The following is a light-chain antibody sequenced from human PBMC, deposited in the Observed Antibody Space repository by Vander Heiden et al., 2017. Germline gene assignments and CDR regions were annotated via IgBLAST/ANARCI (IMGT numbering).Light chain of an antibody. J-gene: IGKJ4*01. CDR2: KAS. CDR3: QQYKAYPLT. Sequence: DVQMPPLPSTLSASVGDRVTITCRASQSISSWLAWYQQKPGEAPKLLIYKASGLGSGVPSRFTGSASGTEFTLTMSYLLPEDFATYDCQQYKAYPLTFPGWTKVE. CDR1: QSISSW. V-gene: IGKV1-5*03.